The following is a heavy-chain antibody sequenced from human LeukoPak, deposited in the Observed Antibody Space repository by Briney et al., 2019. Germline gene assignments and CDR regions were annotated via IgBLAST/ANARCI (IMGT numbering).Heavy chain of an antibody. V-gene: IGHV3-48*03. CDR3: VRESDSTLFDY. CDR2: ISSSGSTI. CDR1: GFTFIIYE. D-gene: IGHD2-2*01. Sequence: PGGSLRLSCAASGFTFIIYEMNWVRPAPGKGLEWVSYISSSGSTIYYADSVKGRFTISRDNAKNSLYLQMDSLRAEDTAVYYCVRESDSTLFDYWGQGTLVTVSS. J-gene: IGHJ4*02.